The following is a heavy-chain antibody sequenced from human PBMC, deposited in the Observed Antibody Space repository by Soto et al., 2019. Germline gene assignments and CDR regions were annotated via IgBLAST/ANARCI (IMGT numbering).Heavy chain of an antibody. J-gene: IGHJ6*02. CDR3: VRGGGSNYSGLDV. CDR2: LSPNDGKT. V-gene: IGHV1-18*01. D-gene: IGHD3-16*01. Sequence: QVQVVQSGGEVKQPGASVKVSCKASGYTFTNYGLTWVRQAPGRGLEWMGWLSPNDGKTNYAQKLQGRLTMTTDTSTRTAYMELGSLRFDHTALYYCVRGGGSNYSGLDVGGQGTTVTVSS. CDR1: GYTFTNYG.